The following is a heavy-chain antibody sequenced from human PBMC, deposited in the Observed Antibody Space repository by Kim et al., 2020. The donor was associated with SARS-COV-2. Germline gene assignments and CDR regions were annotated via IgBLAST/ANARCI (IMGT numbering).Heavy chain of an antibody. D-gene: IGHD3-10*01. CDR2: IYPGDSDT. CDR3: ARNRFYYGSGSYTPTYFDY. Sequence: GESLKISCKGSGYSFTSYWIGWVRQMPGKGLEWMGIIYPGDSDTRYSPSFQGQVTISADKSISTAYLQWSSLKASDTAMYYCARNRFYYGSGSYTPTYFDYWGQGTLVTVSS. CDR1: GYSFTSYW. J-gene: IGHJ4*02. V-gene: IGHV5-51*01.